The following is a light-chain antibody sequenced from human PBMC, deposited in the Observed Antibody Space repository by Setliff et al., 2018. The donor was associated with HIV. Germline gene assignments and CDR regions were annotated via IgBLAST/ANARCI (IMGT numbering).Light chain of an antibody. CDR1: SSDVGGYNF. J-gene: IGLJ1*01. Sequence: QSALTQPASVSGSPGQSITISCTETSSDVGGYNFVSWYQQHPGKAPKLMIYDVSNRPSGVSNRFSGSKSGNTASLTISGLQAEDEADYYCSSYTSSTPLYVFGTGTKVTV. V-gene: IGLV2-14*03. CDR3: SSYTSSTPLYV. CDR2: DVS.